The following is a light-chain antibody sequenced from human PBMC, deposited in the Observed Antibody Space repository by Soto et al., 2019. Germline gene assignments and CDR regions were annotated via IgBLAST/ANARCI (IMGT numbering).Light chain of an antibody. CDR3: QQYSSYPFT. Sequence: DIQMTQSPSTLSASVGDRVTITCRASQSISSWLAWYQQKPGKAPNLLIYDASSLESGVPSRFSGSESGTEVTLTISSLQPDAFATYNCQQYSSYPFTFGPGTTVDIK. CDR1: QSISSW. J-gene: IGKJ3*01. CDR2: DAS. V-gene: IGKV1-5*01.